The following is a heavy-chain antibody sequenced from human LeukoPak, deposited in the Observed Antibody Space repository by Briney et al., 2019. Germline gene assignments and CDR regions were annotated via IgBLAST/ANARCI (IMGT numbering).Heavy chain of an antibody. CDR2: IKQDGSEK. J-gene: IGHJ5*02. CDR3: ARASDPWLQLT. V-gene: IGHV3-7*05. D-gene: IGHD5-24*01. Sequence: GGSLRLSCSASGFTFSSYATHWVRQAPGKGLEWVGNIKQDGSEKRYADSVRGRFSISRDNAQTSLYLQMNSLRAEDTAVYYCARASDPWLQLTWGQGTLVTVSS. CDR1: GFTFSSYA.